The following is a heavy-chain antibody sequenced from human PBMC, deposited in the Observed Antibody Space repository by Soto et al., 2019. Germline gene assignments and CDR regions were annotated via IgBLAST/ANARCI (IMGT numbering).Heavy chain of an antibody. D-gene: IGHD6-13*01. CDR3: ARARRSSSWPRSNWFDP. CDR1: GGSVSSGSYY. J-gene: IGHJ5*02. V-gene: IGHV4-61*01. Sequence: SETLSLTCTVSGGSVSSGSYYWSWIRQPPGKGLEWIGYIYYSGSTNYNPSLKSRVTISVDTSKNQFSLKLNSVTAADTAVYYCARARRSSSWPRSNWFDPWGQGTLVTVSS. CDR2: IYYSGST.